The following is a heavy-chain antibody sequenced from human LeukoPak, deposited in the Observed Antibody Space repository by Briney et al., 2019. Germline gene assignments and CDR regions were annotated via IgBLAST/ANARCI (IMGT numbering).Heavy chain of an antibody. V-gene: IGHV4-34*01. J-gene: IGHJ4*02. D-gene: IGHD6-13*01. CDR2: INHSGST. Sequence: SETLSLTCAVYGGSFSGYYWSWIRQPPGKGLEWIGGINHSGSTNYNPSLKSRVTISVDTSKNQFSLKLSSVTAADTAVYYCARGGGAAAGTTSAYYFDYWGQGTLVTVSS. CDR3: ARGGGAAAGTTSAYYFDY. CDR1: GGSFSGYY.